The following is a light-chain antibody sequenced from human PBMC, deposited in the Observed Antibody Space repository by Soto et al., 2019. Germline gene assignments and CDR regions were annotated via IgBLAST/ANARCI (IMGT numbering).Light chain of an antibody. V-gene: IGKV1-12*01. CDR1: QDITYW. CDR2: AAS. Sequence: DVQMTQSPSSVSASVGDRVTITCRASQDITYWLAWYQQKPGQPPKLLIYAASTLHSGVPSRFSGSGSETHFTLNISSLQPEDFATYYCQQANNFPLTFGGGTKVEIK. J-gene: IGKJ4*01. CDR3: QQANNFPLT.